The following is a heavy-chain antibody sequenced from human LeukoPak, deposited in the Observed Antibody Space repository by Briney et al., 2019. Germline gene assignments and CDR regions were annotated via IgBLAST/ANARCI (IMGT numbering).Heavy chain of an antibody. J-gene: IGHJ4*02. CDR2: FDPEDGET. D-gene: IGHD3-22*01. V-gene: IGHV1-24*01. CDR3: ATLYYYDSSGYNPHRGADY. CDR1: GYTLTELS. Sequence: ASVKVSCKVSGYTLTELSMHWVRQAPGKGLEWMGGFDPEDGETIYAQKFQGRVTMTEDTSTDTAYMELSSLRSEDTAVYYCATLYYYDSSGYNPHRGADYWGQGTLVTVSS.